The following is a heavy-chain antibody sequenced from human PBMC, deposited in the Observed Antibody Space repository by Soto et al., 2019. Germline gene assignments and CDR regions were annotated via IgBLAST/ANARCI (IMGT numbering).Heavy chain of an antibody. CDR3: ARESEDLTSNFDY. CDR2: ISSTTNYL. V-gene: IGHV3-21*06. Sequence: EVQLVESGGGLVKPGGSLRLSCAASGFTFTRYSMNWVRQAPGKGLEWVSSISSTTNYLYYVDPMKGRVTISRDNAKNSVYLEMNSLRAEDTAVYSCARESEDLTSNFDYWGQGTLVTVSS. CDR1: GFTFTRYS. J-gene: IGHJ4*02.